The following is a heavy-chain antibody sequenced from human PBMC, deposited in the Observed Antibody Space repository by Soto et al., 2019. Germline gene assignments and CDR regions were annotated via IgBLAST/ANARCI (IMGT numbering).Heavy chain of an antibody. V-gene: IGHV3-33*01. CDR2: IWYDGSNA. Sequence: QVQLVESGGGVVQPGRSLRLSCVVSGFSFSNFGMHWVRQTPGKGLEWVAVIWYDGSNAYYADSVQGRFTISRDNSKNTLYMQMNSLRAEDTAVYYCARGCGHNYGAPDYWGQGTLVTVSS. D-gene: IGHD5-18*01. J-gene: IGHJ4*02. CDR3: ARGCGHNYGAPDY. CDR1: GFSFSNFG.